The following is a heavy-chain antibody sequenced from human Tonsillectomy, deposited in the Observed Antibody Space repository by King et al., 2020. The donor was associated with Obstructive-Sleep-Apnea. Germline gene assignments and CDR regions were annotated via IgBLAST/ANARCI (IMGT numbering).Heavy chain of an antibody. CDR1: GGSISSNNW. CDR3: ARGKTFSSSWNIWFDP. D-gene: IGHD6-13*01. CDR2: IFHSGST. J-gene: IGHJ5*02. V-gene: IGHV4-4*02. Sequence: VQLQESGPGLEKPSGTLSLTCAVSGGSISSNNWWSWVRQSPGKGLEWIGEIFHSGSTNYNPSLQSRVTISVDKSRNQLSLKLTSVTAADTALYFCARGKTFSSSWNIWFDPWGQGTLVTVSS.